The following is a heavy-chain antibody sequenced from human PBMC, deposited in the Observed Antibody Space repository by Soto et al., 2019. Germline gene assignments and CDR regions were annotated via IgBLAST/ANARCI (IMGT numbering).Heavy chain of an antibody. CDR3: AKYPTVAGTHYGMDV. CDR2: IDPSDSYT. Sequence: GESLKISCKGSGYSFTSYWISWVRQMPGKGLEWMGRIDPSDSYTNYSPSFQGHVTISADKSISTAYLQWSSLKASDTAMYYCAKYPTVAGTHYGMDVWGQGTTVTVSS. D-gene: IGHD6-19*01. CDR1: GYSFTSYW. J-gene: IGHJ6*02. V-gene: IGHV5-10-1*01.